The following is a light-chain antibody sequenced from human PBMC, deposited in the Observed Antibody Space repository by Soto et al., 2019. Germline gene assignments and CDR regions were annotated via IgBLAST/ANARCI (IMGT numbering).Light chain of an antibody. J-gene: IGLJ1*01. CDR1: SSNIASFE. V-gene: IGLV1-40*01. CDR3: QSYDNSLTDYYV. CDR2: DTS. Sequence: QSVLTQPPSVSGASGQRVTISCTGSSSNIASFEVHWYQQRPGTAPKLLIYDTSNRPSGVPDRFSGSKSGTSASLAITGLQAEDGADYYCQSYDNSLTDYYVFGTGTKVTVL.